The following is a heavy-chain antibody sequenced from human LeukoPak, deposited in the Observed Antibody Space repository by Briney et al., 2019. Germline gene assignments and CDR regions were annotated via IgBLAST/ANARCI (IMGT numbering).Heavy chain of an antibody. CDR3: ARRFDS. V-gene: IGHV3-48*01. CDR2: IGPGGDI. CDR1: GFSFTAYS. Sequence: GGSLRLSCAASGFSFTAYSMNWVRQAPGRGLEWISYIGPGGDIYYADSVTGRFTVSRDTAKNSLFLQMNGLRVEDTAVYYCARRFDSWGQGTLVTVSS. J-gene: IGHJ4*02.